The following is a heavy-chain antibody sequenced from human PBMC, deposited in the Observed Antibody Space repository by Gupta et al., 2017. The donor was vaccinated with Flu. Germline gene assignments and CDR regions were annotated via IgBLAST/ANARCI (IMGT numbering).Heavy chain of an antibody. Sequence: QLQLQESGAGLVKPSETLSLTCTVSGGSISSGSYYWGWIRQPPGKGLDWIGSIYYSGSTYYAPSLKSRVTISVDTSKNQFSLRLNSVTATDTAVYYCARLGYSSSWVDSWGQGTLVTVSS. V-gene: IGHV4-39*01. D-gene: IGHD6-13*01. CDR2: IYYSGST. J-gene: IGHJ4*02. CDR3: ARLGYSSSWVDS. CDR1: GGSISSGSYY.